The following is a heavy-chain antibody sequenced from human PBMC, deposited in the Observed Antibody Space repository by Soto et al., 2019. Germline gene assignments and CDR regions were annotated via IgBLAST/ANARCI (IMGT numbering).Heavy chain of an antibody. D-gene: IGHD3-22*01. CDR3: AKASYYDSSGSRDY. V-gene: IGHV3-30*18. CDR2: MSYDGSNK. Sequence: GGSLRLSCAASGFTFSSYGMHWVRQAPGKGLEWVAVMSYDGSNKYYADSVKGRLTISRDNSKNTLYLQMNSLRAEDTAVYYCAKASYYDSSGSRDYWGQGTLVTVSS. J-gene: IGHJ4*02. CDR1: GFTFSSYG.